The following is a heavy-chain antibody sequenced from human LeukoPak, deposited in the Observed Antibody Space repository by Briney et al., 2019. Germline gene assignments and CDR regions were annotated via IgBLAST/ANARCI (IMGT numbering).Heavy chain of an antibody. J-gene: IGHJ6*02. V-gene: IGHV3-30*18. Sequence: GGSLRLSCAASGFTFSSYGMHWVRQAPGKGLEWVAVISYDGSNKYYADSAKGRFTISRDNSKNTLYLQMNSLRAEDTAVYYCAKDLYDFWSGYSPSASYYYYGMDVWGQGTTVTVSS. CDR1: GFTFSSYG. CDR2: ISYDGSNK. CDR3: AKDLYDFWSGYSPSASYYYYGMDV. D-gene: IGHD3-3*01.